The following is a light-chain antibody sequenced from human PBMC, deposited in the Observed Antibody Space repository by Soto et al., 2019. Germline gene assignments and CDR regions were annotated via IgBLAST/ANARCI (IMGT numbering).Light chain of an antibody. V-gene: IGLV2-14*01. Sequence: QSALTQPASVSGSPGQSITISCTGTTSDVGRYKFVSWYQHHPGKAPKLLIFEVTNRPSGVSSRFSGSKSGNTASLTISRLQTEDEATYYCGSSTDTDTLVIFGGGTK. CDR2: EVT. CDR1: TSDVGRYKF. CDR3: GSSTDTDTLVI. J-gene: IGLJ2*01.